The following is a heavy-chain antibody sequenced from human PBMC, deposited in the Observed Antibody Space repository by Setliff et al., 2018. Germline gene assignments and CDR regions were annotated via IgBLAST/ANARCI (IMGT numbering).Heavy chain of an antibody. J-gene: IGHJ4*02. CDR2: MHSDDRSI. CDR1: GFTFSRYW. Sequence: PGGSLRLSCVGSGFTFSRYWMHWVRQAPGKGLMWVSRMHSDDRSITYADSVKGRFTISRDNAKNMLYLQMNSLRAEDTAVYYCARDGGEYWGQGTRVTVSS. CDR3: ARDGGEY. V-gene: IGHV3-74*03. D-gene: IGHD3-16*01.